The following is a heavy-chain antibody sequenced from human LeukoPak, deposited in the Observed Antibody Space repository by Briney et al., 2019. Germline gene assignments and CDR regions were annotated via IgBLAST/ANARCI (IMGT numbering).Heavy chain of an antibody. CDR1: GFTFSSYA. Sequence: PGGSLRLSCAASGFTFSSYAMSWVRQAPGQGLEWVSAIRGNGGSTYYADSVKGRFAISRDNSKNTLYLQMNSLRAEDAAVYYCAKFLPTHIVVANYYFDYWGQGTLVTVSS. V-gene: IGHV3-23*01. CDR2: IRGNGGST. J-gene: IGHJ4*02. D-gene: IGHD2-21*01. CDR3: AKFLPTHIVVANYYFDY.